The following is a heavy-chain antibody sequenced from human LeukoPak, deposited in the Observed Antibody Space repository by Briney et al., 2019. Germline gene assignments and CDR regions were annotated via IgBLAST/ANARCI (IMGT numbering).Heavy chain of an antibody. Sequence: ASVTVSCKASGYTFTSYYMHWMRQAPGQGLEWMGIINPSGGSTSYAQKFQGRVTMTRDTSTSTVYMELSSLRSEDTAVYYCARAVWPDYYDSSGYNPFDYWGQGTLVTVSS. J-gene: IGHJ4*02. D-gene: IGHD3-22*01. CDR1: GYTFTSYY. CDR3: ARAVWPDYYDSSGYNPFDY. V-gene: IGHV1-46*01. CDR2: INPSGGST.